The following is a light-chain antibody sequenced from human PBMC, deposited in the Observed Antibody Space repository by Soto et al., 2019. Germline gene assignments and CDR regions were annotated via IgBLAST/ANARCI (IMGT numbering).Light chain of an antibody. CDR1: QTISSW. Sequence: DIQMTQSPSTLSASVGDRVTVTCRASQTISSWLAWYQLKPGKAPKLLIYKASSLESGVPSRFGGSGSGTEFTLTISSLQPDDFATYYCQQYDTYPLTFGGGTKVEIK. CDR2: KAS. J-gene: IGKJ4*01. CDR3: QQYDTYPLT. V-gene: IGKV1-5*03.